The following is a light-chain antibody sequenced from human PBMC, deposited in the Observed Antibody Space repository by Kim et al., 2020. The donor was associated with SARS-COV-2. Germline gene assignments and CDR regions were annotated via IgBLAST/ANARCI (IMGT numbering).Light chain of an antibody. CDR3: AAWDDSLSGFVV. CDR2: RNN. Sequence: QRVTISCAGSSSNIGSNYVYWYQQLPGTAPKLLSYRNNQRPSGVPDRFSGSKSGTSASLAISGLRSEDEADYYCAAWDDSLSGFVVFGGGTQLTVL. CDR1: SSNIGSNY. V-gene: IGLV1-47*01. J-gene: IGLJ2*01.